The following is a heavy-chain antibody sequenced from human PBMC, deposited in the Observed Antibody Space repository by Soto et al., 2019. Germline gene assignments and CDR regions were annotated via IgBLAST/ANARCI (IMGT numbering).Heavy chain of an antibody. CDR1: GFTVSDNY. CDR3: ARGLYYDSSGYSPGFDY. CDR2: IYSSGRT. Sequence: PGGSLRLSCAAFGFTVSDNYMSWVRQAPGKRLELVSVIYSSGRTYYPDSVKGRFTISRDNSKNTLYLQMNSLRAEDTAVYYCARGLYYDSSGYSPGFDYWGQGTLVTSPQ. V-gene: IGHV3-66*01. J-gene: IGHJ4*02. D-gene: IGHD3-22*01.